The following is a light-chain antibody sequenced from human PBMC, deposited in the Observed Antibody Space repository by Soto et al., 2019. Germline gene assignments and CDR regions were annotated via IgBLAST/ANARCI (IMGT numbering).Light chain of an antibody. CDR1: QSISNW. CDR2: DAS. V-gene: IGKV1-5*01. Sequence: DIQVTQSPSTLSASVGDRVTITCRASQSISNWLAWYQQKPGKAPKLLIYDASSLESGVPSRFSGSGSGTEFTLTISSLQPDDFATYYCQQYNRYSWTFGQGTKVEIK. J-gene: IGKJ1*01. CDR3: QQYNRYSWT.